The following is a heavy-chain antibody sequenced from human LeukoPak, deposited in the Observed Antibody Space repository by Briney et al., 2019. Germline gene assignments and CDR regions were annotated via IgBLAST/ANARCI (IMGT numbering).Heavy chain of an antibody. CDR2: IGYNTGVI. J-gene: IGHJ4*02. Sequence: PGRSLRLSCAASGFNFNDFVMHWVRQAPGKGLEWVSGIGYNTGVIDYADSVKGRFTISRDNAKNSLYLQMNSLRTEDTAFYYCVKSIDRTKAPAWGYYFDRWGQGTLVTVSS. V-gene: IGHV3-9*01. CDR1: GFNFNDFV. CDR3: VKSIDRTKAPAWGYYFDR. D-gene: IGHD1-14*01.